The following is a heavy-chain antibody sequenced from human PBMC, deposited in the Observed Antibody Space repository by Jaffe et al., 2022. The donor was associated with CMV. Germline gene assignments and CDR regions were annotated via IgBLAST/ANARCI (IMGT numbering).Heavy chain of an antibody. D-gene: IGHD7-27*01. CDR1: GGSVSSGAYY. Sequence: QVQLQESGPGLVKPSQTLSLTCSVSGGSVSSGAYYWKWVRHQPGRGLEWIGNTYDSGSTYYNPSLGSRVTISVDTSKNQFSLKLTSVTAADTAVYYCARGNWENFDSWGQGTLVTVSS. J-gene: IGHJ4*02. CDR2: TYDSGST. CDR3: ARGNWENFDS. V-gene: IGHV4-31*03.